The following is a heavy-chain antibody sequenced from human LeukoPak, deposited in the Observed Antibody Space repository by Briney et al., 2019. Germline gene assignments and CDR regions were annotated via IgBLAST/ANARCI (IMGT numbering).Heavy chain of an antibody. Sequence: SVKVSCKASGGTFSSYAIGWVRQAPGQGLEWMGGIIPIFGTANYAQKFQGRVTITADKSTSTAYMELSSLRSEDTAVYYCAVRYCSSTSCYSNDAFDIWGQGTMVTVSS. V-gene: IGHV1-69*06. CDR2: IIPIFGTA. CDR1: GGTFSSYA. D-gene: IGHD2-2*01. J-gene: IGHJ3*02. CDR3: AVRYCSSTSCYSNDAFDI.